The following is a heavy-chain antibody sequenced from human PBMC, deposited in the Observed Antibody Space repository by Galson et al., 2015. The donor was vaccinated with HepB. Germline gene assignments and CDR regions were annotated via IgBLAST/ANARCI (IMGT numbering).Heavy chain of an antibody. J-gene: IGHJ4*02. D-gene: IGHD3-10*01. CDR1: GFTFSSYG. Sequence: SLRLSCAASGFTFSSYGLHGVRQAPGKGLEWVAVIWYDGSNKYYADSVKGRFTIARDNSKNTLYLQMNSLRAEDTAVYYCARDPESLITMVRGVAGYFDYWGQGTLVTVSS. CDR3: ARDPESLITMVRGVAGYFDY. V-gene: IGHV3-33*08. CDR2: IWYDGSNK.